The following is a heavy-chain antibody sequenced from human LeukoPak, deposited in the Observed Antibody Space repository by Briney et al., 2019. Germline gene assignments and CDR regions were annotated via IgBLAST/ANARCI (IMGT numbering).Heavy chain of an antibody. CDR2: IRSDGSKT. CDR1: GFTFSIYG. V-gene: IGHV3-30*02. J-gene: IGHJ4*02. D-gene: IGHD5-24*01. Sequence: GGSLRLSCAASGFTFSIYGMHWVRQAPGKGLEWVTFIRSDGSKTHYADSVKGRFTISRDNSKNTLYLQIDNLRVDDTAVYYCAKGRGKDGQNLFDYWGQGTLITVSS. CDR3: AKGRGKDGQNLFDY.